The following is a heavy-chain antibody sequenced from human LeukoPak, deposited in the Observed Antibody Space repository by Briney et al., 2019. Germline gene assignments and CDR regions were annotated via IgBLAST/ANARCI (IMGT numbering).Heavy chain of an antibody. CDR3: ARGKGGYCSSTSCPRFDY. J-gene: IGHJ4*02. CDR2: INHSGST. CDR1: GGSFSGYY. V-gene: IGHV4-34*01. D-gene: IGHD2-2*01. Sequence: SETLSLTCAVYGGSFSGYYWSWIRQPPGKGLEWIGEINHSGSTNYNPSLKSRVTISVDTSKNQFSLKLSSVTAADTAVYYCARGKGGYCSSTSCPRFDYWGQGTLVTVSS.